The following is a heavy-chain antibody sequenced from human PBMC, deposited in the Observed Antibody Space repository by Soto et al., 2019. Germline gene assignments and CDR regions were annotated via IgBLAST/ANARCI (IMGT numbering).Heavy chain of an antibody. CDR1: GYTFTSYA. CDR3: ARGVVVVDY. D-gene: IGHD2-15*01. J-gene: IGHJ4*02. Sequence: VKVSCKASGYTFTSYAISWVRQAPGQGLEWMGWMNPNIGTAGYAQKFQGRVTMTRNTSISTAYMELSSLRSEDTAVYYCARGVVVVDYWGQGTLVTVSS. V-gene: IGHV1-8*02. CDR2: MNPNIGTA.